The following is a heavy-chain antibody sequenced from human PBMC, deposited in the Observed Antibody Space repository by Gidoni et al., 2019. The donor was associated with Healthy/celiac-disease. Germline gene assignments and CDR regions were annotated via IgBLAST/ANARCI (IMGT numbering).Heavy chain of an antibody. V-gene: IGHV3-23*01. CDR2: ISGSGGST. D-gene: IGHD3-3*01. CDR3: AKSGIIWSGYDDY. Sequence: MSWVRQAPGKGLELVSAISGSGGSTYYADSVKGRFTISRDNSKNTLYLQMNSLRAEDTAVYYCAKSGIIWSGYDDYWGQGTLVTVSS. J-gene: IGHJ4*02.